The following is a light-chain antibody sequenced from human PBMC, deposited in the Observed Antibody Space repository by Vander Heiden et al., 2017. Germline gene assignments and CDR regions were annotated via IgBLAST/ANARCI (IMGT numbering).Light chain of an antibody. CDR1: QSVNNNY. CDR2: AVS. CDR3: QQYDASPET. V-gene: IGKV3-20*01. Sequence: EIVLTQSPGTLSLSPGERAALSCRASQSVNNNYLAWYQQKPGRAPRLLIYAVSRRATGIPDRFSGSGSRTDFTLTISRLEPEDVAVYYCQQYDASPETFGQGTKVEIK. J-gene: IGKJ1*01.